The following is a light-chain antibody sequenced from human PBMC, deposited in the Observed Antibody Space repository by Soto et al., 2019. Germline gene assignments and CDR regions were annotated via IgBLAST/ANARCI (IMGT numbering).Light chain of an antibody. CDR1: SSDVGGYNS. V-gene: IGLV2-14*01. J-gene: IGLJ2*01. CDR2: DVT. CDR3: GSYTSSTTLV. Sequence: QSALTQPASVSGSPGQSITISCTGTSSDVGGYNSVSWYQQHPGKAPKVMIYDVTNRPSGVSSRFSGSKSGNTASLTISGPQAEGEADYYCGSYTSSTTLVFGGGTKLTVL.